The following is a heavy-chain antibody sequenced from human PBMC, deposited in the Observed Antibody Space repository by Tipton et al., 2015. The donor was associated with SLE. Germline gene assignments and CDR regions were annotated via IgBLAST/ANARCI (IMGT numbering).Heavy chain of an antibody. D-gene: IGHD2-21*02. Sequence: TLSLTCTVSGGPFSNYYWSWIRQPPGKGLEWIGYFYYSDTTTYNPSLKSRVTISVDTAKNQFSLRLSSVTAADTAVYYCARGMVTWRGAIIGVDVWGPGTTVNVSS. J-gene: IGHJ6*02. CDR2: FYYSDTT. V-gene: IGHV4-59*08. CDR1: GGPFSNYY. CDR3: ARGMVTWRGAIIGVDV.